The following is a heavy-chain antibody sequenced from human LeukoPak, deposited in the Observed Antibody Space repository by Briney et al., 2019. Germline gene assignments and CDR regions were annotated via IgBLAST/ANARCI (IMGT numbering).Heavy chain of an antibody. D-gene: IGHD3-3*02. CDR3: ARGASRISWPGIDY. CDR1: GFTVSSNL. V-gene: IGHV3-53*01. J-gene: IGHJ4*02. CDR2: SYSAGAT. Sequence: GGSLRLSCSASGFTVSSNLMTWVRQSPGRGLEWLSSSYSAGATYYADSVKGRFTISRDHSNNSVSLQMTNLRVEDTAIYYCARGASRISWPGIDYWGQGTLVTVSS.